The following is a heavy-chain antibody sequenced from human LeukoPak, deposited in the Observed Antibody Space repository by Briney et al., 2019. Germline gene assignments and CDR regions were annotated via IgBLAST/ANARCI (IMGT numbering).Heavy chain of an antibody. CDR3: AKVPNYYESSGSVY. V-gene: IGHV3-30*02. D-gene: IGHD3-22*01. CDR1: GLTFRNYG. J-gene: IGHJ4*02. CDR2: IRYDASNK. Sequence: GGSLRLSCAASGLTFRNYGMHWVRQAPGKGLEWVAFIRYDASNKYYADSVKGRFTTSRDNSKNTLYLQMNSLRAEDTAVYYCAKVPNYYESSGSVYWGQGTLVTVSS.